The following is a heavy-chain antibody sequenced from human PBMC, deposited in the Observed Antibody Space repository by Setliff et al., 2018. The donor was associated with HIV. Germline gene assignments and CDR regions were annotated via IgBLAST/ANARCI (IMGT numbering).Heavy chain of an antibody. CDR2: MCHGGNNN. CDR3: VRDDYGYNGKGFDY. Sequence: TVSGYSISSDYCWGWIRQPPGKGLEWIGNMCHGGNNNYYNPSLKSRVTISIDTSNNQISLRLSSVTAADTAMYYCVRDDYGYNGKGFDYWGPGTLVTVSS. CDR1: GYSISSDYC. D-gene: IGHD4-17*01. J-gene: IGHJ4*02. V-gene: IGHV4-38-2*02.